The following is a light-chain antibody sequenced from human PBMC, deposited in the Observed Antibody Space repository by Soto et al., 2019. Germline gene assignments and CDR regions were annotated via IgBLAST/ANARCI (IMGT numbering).Light chain of an antibody. CDR1: QRVSND. CDR2: GAS. V-gene: IGKV3-20*01. Sequence: EIVMTQSPATLSVSPRERATLSCRASQRVSNDIAWYQQKPGQAPRLLISGASNRATGTPDRFRGSRSGTDFTLTITRLEPEDFAVYYCHQYGSAPWTFGQGTKVDIK. J-gene: IGKJ1*01. CDR3: HQYGSAPWT.